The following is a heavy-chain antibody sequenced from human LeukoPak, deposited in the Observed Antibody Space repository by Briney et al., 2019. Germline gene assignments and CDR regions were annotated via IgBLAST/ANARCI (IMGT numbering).Heavy chain of an antibody. V-gene: IGHV3-23*01. D-gene: IGHD3-22*01. Sequence: GGSLRLSCAASGFTFSSYAMSWVRQAPGKGLEWVSAISGSGGSTYYADSVKGRFTISRDNSKNTLYLQMNSLRAEDTAVYYCAKDLETSVVVVITTAFDYWGQGTLVTVSS. J-gene: IGHJ4*02. CDR1: GFTFSSYA. CDR3: AKDLETSVVVVITTAFDY. CDR2: ISGSGGST.